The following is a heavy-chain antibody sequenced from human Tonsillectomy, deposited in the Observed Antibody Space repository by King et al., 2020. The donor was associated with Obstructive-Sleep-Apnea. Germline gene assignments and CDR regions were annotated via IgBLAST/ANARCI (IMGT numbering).Heavy chain of an antibody. CDR1: DYSISSGHY. V-gene: IGHV4-38-2*02. J-gene: IGHJ6*02. Sequence: VQLQESGPGLVKPSETLSLTCTVSDYSISSGHYWGWIRQPPGKGLEWIGSMHHSGSTYYNPSLKSRVTISVDMSKKQFSLKLSSVTAADTAGYYCARGGVGAQTYGMDVWGQGTTVTVSS. D-gene: IGHD1-26*01. CDR2: MHHSGST. CDR3: ARGGVGAQTYGMDV.